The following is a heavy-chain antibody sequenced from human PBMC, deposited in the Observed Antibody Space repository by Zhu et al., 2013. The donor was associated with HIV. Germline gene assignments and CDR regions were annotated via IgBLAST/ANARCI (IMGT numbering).Heavy chain of an antibody. CDR1: GYTFAAYY. CDR2: ISAYNGNT. Sequence: QVQLFQSGDEVKRAGASVKVSCKASGYTFAAYYIHWVRQAPGQGPEWLGWISAYNGNTNYAQKFQGRVTMTTDTSTSTAHMELRSLRSDDTAVYYCAIRVGGSSWYYFDYWGQGNPGHRLL. CDR3: AIRVGGSSWYYFDY. J-gene: IGHJ4*02. V-gene: IGHV1-18*04. D-gene: IGHD6-13*01.